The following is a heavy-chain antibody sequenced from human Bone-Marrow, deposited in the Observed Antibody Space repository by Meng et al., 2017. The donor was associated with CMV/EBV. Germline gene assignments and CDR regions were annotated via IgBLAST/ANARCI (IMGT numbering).Heavy chain of an antibody. J-gene: IGHJ4*02. CDR2: MNPNGDNT. CDR1: GYTFTSYD. V-gene: IGHV1-8*01. D-gene: IGHD2-2*01. CDR3: ARGRRYCSRTRCYYFDY. Sequence: ASVKVSCNASGYTFTSYDINWVRQAPGHGLEWMGWMNPNGDNTGYAQKFQGRVTMTRNTSISTPYMELSSLRSEDTAVYYCARGRRYCSRTRCYYFDYWGQGTLVTVSS.